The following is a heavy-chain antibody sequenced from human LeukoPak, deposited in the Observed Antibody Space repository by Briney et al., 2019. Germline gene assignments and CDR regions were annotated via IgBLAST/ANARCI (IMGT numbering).Heavy chain of an antibody. J-gene: IGHJ1*01. Sequence: ASVKASCKASGYTFTGYYMHWVRQAPGQGLEWMGWINPNSGGTNYAQKFQGRVTMTRDTSISTAYMELSRLRSDDTAVYYCARSLAAVSAEYFQHWGQGTLVTVSS. D-gene: IGHD6-13*01. CDR1: GYTFTGYY. CDR2: INPNSGGT. V-gene: IGHV1-2*02. CDR3: ARSLAAVSAEYFQH.